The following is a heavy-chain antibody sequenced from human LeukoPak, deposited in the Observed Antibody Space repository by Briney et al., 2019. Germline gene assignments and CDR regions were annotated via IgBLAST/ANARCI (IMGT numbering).Heavy chain of an antibody. CDR1: GFTFSSYG. CDR3: AKDSSSFYFDY. V-gene: IGHV3-33*06. Sequence: PGGSLRLSCAASGFTFSSYGTHWVRQAPGKGLEWVAVIWYDGSNKYYADSVKGRFTISRDNSKNTLYLQMNSLRAEDTAVYYCAKDSSSFYFDYWGQGTLVTVSS. D-gene: IGHD6-6*01. CDR2: IWYDGSNK. J-gene: IGHJ4*02.